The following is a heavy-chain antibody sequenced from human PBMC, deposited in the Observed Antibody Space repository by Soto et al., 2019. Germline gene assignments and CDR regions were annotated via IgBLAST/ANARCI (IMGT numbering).Heavy chain of an antibody. D-gene: IGHD1-26*01. J-gene: IGHJ6*02. Sequence: GGSVRLSCAASGFSFSVYAMHCVRQAPGKGLEWVSSISGSAANTLDTDSVKARFAISRDNVNNTLYLHLNSLRAEDTAVYYCSILNSESHSCRVMDFWAQGTSVTVSS. CDR3: SILNSESHSCRVMDF. V-gene: IGHV3-23*01. CDR2: ISGSAANT. CDR1: GFSFSVYA.